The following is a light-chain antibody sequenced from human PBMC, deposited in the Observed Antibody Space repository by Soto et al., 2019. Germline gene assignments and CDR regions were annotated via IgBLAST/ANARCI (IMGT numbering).Light chain of an antibody. Sequence: ANQLTQSPSSLSASVGDRVTITCRASQAISSALAWYQQKPGKPPKLLIYDASTLQSGVPSRFSGTASGTDFTLTINSLQPEDFATYYCQQLNNWPVTFGPGTKVDIK. CDR1: QAISSA. J-gene: IGKJ3*01. CDR3: QQLNNWPVT. V-gene: IGKV1D-13*01. CDR2: DAS.